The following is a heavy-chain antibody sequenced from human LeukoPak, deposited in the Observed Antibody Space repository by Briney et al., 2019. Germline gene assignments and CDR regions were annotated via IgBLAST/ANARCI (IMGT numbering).Heavy chain of an antibody. Sequence: ASVKVSCKASGYTFTGYHMHWVRQAPGQGLEWMGWINPNSGGTNYAQKFQGRVTMTRDTSISTAYMELSRLRSDDTAVYYCARGGSYCSGGSCYPRLWDYWGQGTLVTVSS. CDR1: GYTFTGYH. V-gene: IGHV1-2*02. CDR3: ARGGSYCSGGSCYPRLWDY. J-gene: IGHJ4*02. D-gene: IGHD2-15*01. CDR2: INPNSGGT.